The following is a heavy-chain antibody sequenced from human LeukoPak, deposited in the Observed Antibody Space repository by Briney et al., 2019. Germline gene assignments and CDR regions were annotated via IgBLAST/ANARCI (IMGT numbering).Heavy chain of an antibody. J-gene: IGHJ4*02. V-gene: IGHV1-18*01. Sequence: GASVKVSCKTSGYTFTTYGVSWVRQAPGQGLEWMGWVSGYTGNTNYAERFQGRVTITTDTSTTTVYMELTSLRSDDTAVYYCARGEVSASLYHFEFWGQGTLVTVS. CDR2: VSGYTGNT. D-gene: IGHD2-2*01. CDR3: ARGEVSASLYHFEF. CDR1: GYTFTTYG.